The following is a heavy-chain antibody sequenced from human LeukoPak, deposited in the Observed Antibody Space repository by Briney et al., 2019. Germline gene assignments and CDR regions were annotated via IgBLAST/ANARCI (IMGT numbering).Heavy chain of an antibody. D-gene: IGHD4-17*01. V-gene: IGHV1-2*02. CDR1: GYTFTSYY. J-gene: IGHJ4*02. CDR2: INPNSGGT. Sequence: ASVKVSCKASGYTFTSYYMHWVRQAPGQGLEWMGWINPNSGGTNYAQKFQGRVTMTRDTSISTAYMELSRLRSDDTAVYYCARGRMTTVTVPGYWGQGTLVTVSS. CDR3: ARGRMTTVTVPGY.